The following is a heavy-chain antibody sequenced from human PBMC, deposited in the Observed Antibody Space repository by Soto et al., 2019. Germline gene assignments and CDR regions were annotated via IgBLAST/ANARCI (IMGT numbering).Heavy chain of an antibody. CDR1: GGSSDRSNDY. D-gene: IGHD3-10*01. CDR2: TYYNGNA. J-gene: IGHJ4*02. CDR3: ARHFVAVVIKGWGY. V-gene: IGHV4-39*01. Sequence: PSETLSLTCNVAGGSSDRSNDYWDWLRQPPGKGLEWIGTTYYNGNAYYNPSLKSRVSMSVDTSKNQFSLKLVSVTAADTAVYYCARHFVAVVIKGWGYWGQGTLVTVSS.